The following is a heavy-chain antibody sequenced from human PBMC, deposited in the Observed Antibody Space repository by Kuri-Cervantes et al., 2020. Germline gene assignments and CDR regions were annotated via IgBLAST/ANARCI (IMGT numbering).Heavy chain of an antibody. CDR2: IIPSGGST. Sequence: ASVKVSCKASGYTFTSYCMHWVRQAPGQGLEWMGIIIPSGGSTSYAQKFQGRVTMTRDTSTSTVYMELSSLRPEDTALYYCVKSKFYDSSGYYLDYWGQGTLVTVSS. CDR3: VKSKFYDSSGYYLDY. J-gene: IGHJ4*02. D-gene: IGHD3-22*01. V-gene: IGHV1-46*01. CDR1: GYTFTSYC.